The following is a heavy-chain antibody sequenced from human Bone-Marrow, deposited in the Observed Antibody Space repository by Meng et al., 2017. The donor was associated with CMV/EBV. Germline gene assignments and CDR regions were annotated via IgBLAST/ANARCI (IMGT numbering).Heavy chain of an antibody. CDR1: GFTVSSNY. CDR2: IYSGGST. J-gene: IGHJ6*01. V-gene: IGHV3-53*01. Sequence: GESLKISCAASGFTVSSNYMSWVRQAPGKGLEWVSVIYSGGSTYYADSVKGRFTISRDNSKNTLYLQMNSLRAEDTAVYYCARGALGGATARNYYYYGMDVWGQGTTVTVYS. CDR3: ARGALGGATARNYYYYGMDV. D-gene: IGHD1-26*01.